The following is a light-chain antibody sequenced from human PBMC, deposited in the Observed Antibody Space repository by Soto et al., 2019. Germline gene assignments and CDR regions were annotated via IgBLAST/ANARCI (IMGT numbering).Light chain of an antibody. Sequence: EIVLTQSPATLSSFPGGRVTLSCRASQYINTRLAWYQHRPGQAPRLLIYQTSLRAAGIPARFSASGSGTDFTLTISSLQPEDFATYYCQQSYSTPLTFGGGTKVDNK. CDR1: QYINTR. CDR2: QTS. J-gene: IGKJ4*01. V-gene: IGKV3-11*01. CDR3: QQSYSTPLT.